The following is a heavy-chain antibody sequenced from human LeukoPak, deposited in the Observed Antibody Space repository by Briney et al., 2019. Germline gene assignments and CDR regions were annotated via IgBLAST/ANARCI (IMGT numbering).Heavy chain of an antibody. J-gene: IGHJ4*02. CDR2: ISGDTIHV. Sequence: PGGSLRISGAASGFIFSDNSMNWFRKAPGKGLEWVASISGDTIHVMYGDSAKGRFTISRDNAENTLYLQMNSLRAEDTAVYYCSSGTGYTNGCFDYWGQGPLVTVSS. CDR3: SSGTGYTNGCFDY. V-gene: IGHV3-21*01. CDR1: GFIFSDNS. D-gene: IGHD6-19*01.